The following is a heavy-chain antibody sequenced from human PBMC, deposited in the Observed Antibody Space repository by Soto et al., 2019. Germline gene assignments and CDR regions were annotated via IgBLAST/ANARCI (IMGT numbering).Heavy chain of an antibody. Sequence: GGSLRLSCAASGFTFDDYAMHWVRQGPGKGLEWVSSISWNSGSIGYADSVKGRFTISRANAKNSLFLQMNSLRAEDTAFYYCAKGRGCSDGGCYPIDSWGQGTLVTVSS. V-gene: IGHV3-9*01. CDR3: AKGRGCSDGGCYPIDS. D-gene: IGHD2-15*01. CDR2: ISWNSGSI. CDR1: GFTFDDYA. J-gene: IGHJ4*02.